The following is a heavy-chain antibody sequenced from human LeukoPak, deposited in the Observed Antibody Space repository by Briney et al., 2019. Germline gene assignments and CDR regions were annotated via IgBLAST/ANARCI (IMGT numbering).Heavy chain of an antibody. V-gene: IGHV1-18*04. J-gene: IGHJ5*02. CDR1: GYTFTSYG. Sequence: ASVKVSCKASGYTFTSYGISWVRQAPGQGLEWMGWISAYNGNTNYAQKLQGRVTMTTDTSTSTAYMELRSLRSDDTAVYYCARDPGIVATPPNWFDPWGQGTLVTVSS. CDR2: ISAYNGNT. CDR3: ARDPGIVATPPNWFDP. D-gene: IGHD5-12*01.